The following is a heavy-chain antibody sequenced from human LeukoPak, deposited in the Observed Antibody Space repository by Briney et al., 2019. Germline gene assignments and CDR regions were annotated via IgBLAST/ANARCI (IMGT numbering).Heavy chain of an antibody. CDR2: LHSDGSST. J-gene: IGHJ4*02. CDR1: GFTFSSYW. Sequence: GGSLRLSCAASGFTFSSYWMYWVRQAPGKGLVWVSRLHSDGSSTSYADSVRGRFTNSRDDAKSTFYLQRNSLRAEDTAVYYCARSGWPYYLDYWGQGTLVTVSS. V-gene: IGHV3-74*01. CDR3: ARSGWPYYLDY. D-gene: IGHD3-22*01.